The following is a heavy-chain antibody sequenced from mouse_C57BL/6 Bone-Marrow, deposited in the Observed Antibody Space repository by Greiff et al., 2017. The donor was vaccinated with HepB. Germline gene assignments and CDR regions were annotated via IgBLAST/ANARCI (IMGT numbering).Heavy chain of an antibody. CDR2: ISDGGSYT. V-gene: IGHV5-4*03. Sequence: EVKLMESGGGLVKPGGSLKLSCAASGFTFSSYAMSWVRQTPEKRLEWVATISDGGSYTYYPDNVKGRFTISRDNAKNNLYLQMSHLKSEDTAMVYCARSGSSLCAYRGQGTLATFST. CDR1: GFTFSSYA. CDR3: ARSGSSLCAY. J-gene: IGHJ3*01. D-gene: IGHD1-1*01.